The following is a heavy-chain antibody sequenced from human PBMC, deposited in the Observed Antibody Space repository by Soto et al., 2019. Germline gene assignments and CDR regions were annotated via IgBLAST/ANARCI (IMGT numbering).Heavy chain of an antibody. D-gene: IGHD3-10*01. CDR2: IYYIGST. V-gene: IGHV4-59*01. Sequence: PSETLSLTCTVSGGSISSYYWSWIRQPPGKGLEWIGYIYYIGSTNYNPSLKSRGTISVDRSKNQFSLKLSSVTAADTAVYYCAGGSDITMVRGVMGYYFDYWGQGTLVTVSS. J-gene: IGHJ4*02. CDR3: AGGSDITMVRGVMGYYFDY. CDR1: GGSISSYY.